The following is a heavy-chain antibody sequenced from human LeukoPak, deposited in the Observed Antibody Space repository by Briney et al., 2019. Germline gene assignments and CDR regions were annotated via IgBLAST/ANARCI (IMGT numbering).Heavy chain of an antibody. CDR2: LYRGSTT. CDR3: ATAGRDHGDYY. V-gene: IGHV3-53*01. J-gene: IGHJ4*02. Sequence: GGSLRLSCAASGFTVSSNYMTWVRQAPGKGLEWVSVLYRGSTTYYADSVKGRFTISRDNSKNTVYLQMNSLRDDDTAIYFCATAGRDHGDYYWGQGTLVTVSS. D-gene: IGHD4-17*01. CDR1: GFTVSSNY.